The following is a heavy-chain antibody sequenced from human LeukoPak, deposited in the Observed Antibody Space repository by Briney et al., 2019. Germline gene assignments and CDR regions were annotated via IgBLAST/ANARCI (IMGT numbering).Heavy chain of an antibody. V-gene: IGHV1-18*01. J-gene: IGHJ3*02. Sequence: ASVKVSCKASGYTFTSYGISWVRQAPGQGLEWMGRISAYAQKLQGRVTMTTDTSTSTAYMELRSLRSDDTAVYYCARRVPSYYGAFDIWGQGTMVTVSS. CDR1: GYTFTSYG. CDR2: ISA. CDR3: ARRVPSYYGAFDI. D-gene: IGHD3-10*01.